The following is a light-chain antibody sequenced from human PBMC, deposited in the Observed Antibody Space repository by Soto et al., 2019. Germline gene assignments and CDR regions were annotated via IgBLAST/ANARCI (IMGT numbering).Light chain of an antibody. CDR3: SSYTSTTILYV. CDR2: EVS. Sequence: QSALTQPASVSGSPGQSITISCTGTGNDVGGYNYVSWYQHHPGKAPKLMIYEVSNRPLGVSDRFSGSKSGNTASLTISGLQAEDEADYYCSSYTSTTILYVFGTGTKVTVL. V-gene: IGLV2-14*01. CDR1: GNDVGGYNY. J-gene: IGLJ1*01.